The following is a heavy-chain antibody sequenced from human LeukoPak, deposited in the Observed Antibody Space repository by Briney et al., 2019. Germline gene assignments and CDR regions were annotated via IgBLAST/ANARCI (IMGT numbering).Heavy chain of an antibody. CDR2: INPNSGGT. CDR3: ARGLDEGSSWYDYYYYYMDV. J-gene: IGHJ6*03. CDR1: GYTFTGYY. Sequence: ASVKVSCKASGYTFTGYYMHWVRQAPGQGLEWMGWINPNSGGTNYAQKFQGRVTMTRDTSISTAYMELSRLRSDDTAVYYCARGLDEGSSWYDYYYYYMDVWGKGTTVTISS. D-gene: IGHD6-13*01. V-gene: IGHV1-2*02.